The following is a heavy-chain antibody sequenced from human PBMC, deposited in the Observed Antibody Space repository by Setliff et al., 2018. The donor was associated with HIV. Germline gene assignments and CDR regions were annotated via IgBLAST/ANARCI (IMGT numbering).Heavy chain of an antibody. D-gene: IGHD1-26*01. CDR1: GFTFSSYE. CDR3: AKDRSGSYSFARD. J-gene: IGHJ4*02. V-gene: IGHV3-48*03. Sequence: GSLRLSCAASGFTFSSYEMNWVRQAPGKGLEWLSYISSSGSTIYYADSVKGRFTVSRDNAKNSLYLQMNSLRAEDTAVYYCAKDRSGSYSFARDWGQGTLVTVS. CDR2: ISSSGSTI.